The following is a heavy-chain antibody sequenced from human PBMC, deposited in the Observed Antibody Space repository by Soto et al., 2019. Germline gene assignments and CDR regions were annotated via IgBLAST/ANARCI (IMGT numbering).Heavy chain of an antibody. V-gene: IGHV1-18*01. CDR3: AREGGYNPQAFDI. Sequence: QVQLVQSGTAVTKPGTSVKVSCKTSGYTFANYGISWVRQAPGQRLEWMGWISADSGTTNYAQNLQGRVTMTTDTSTSTAYMGLTSLRSDDTAMYYCAREGGYNPQAFDIWGQGTMVTASS. CDR2: ISADSGTT. CDR1: GYTFANYG. D-gene: IGHD5-12*01. J-gene: IGHJ3*02.